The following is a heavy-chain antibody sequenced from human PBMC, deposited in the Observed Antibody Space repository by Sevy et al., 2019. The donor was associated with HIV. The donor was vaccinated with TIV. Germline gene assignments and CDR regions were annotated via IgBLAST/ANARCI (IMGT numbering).Heavy chain of an antibody. CDR2: MYYSGSP. CDR1: GGSISSYY. D-gene: IGHD2-2*01. V-gene: IGHV4-59*01. J-gene: IGHJ4*02. Sequence: SETLSLTCTVSGGSISSYYWSWIRQPPGKGLEWIGYMYYSGSPKYSPSLKSRVTISVDTSKNQFSLKMSSVTAADTAVYYCARTFPYCSSISCYVSPDTDYYFDYWGQGILVTVSS. CDR3: ARTFPYCSSISCYVSPDTDYYFDY.